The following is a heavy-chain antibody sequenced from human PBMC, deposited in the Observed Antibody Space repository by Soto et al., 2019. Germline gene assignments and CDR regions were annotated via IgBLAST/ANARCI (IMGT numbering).Heavy chain of an antibody. CDR1: GYSFTSYW. D-gene: IGHD3-10*01. J-gene: IGHJ4*02. V-gene: IGHV5-51*01. CDR3: AREISKLGVGYFDY. CDR2: IYPGDSDT. Sequence: PGESLKISCKGSGYSFTSYWIGWVRQMPGKGLEWMGIIYPGDSDTRYSPSFQGQVTIPADKSISTASLKLSSVTAADTAVYYCAREISKLGVGYFDYWGQGTLVTVSS.